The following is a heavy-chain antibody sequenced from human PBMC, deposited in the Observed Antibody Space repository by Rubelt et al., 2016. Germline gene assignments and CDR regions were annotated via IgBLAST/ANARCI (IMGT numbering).Heavy chain of an antibody. CDR2: IDPSDSYT. CDR3: ARGWKYQLLIDY. CDR1: GYSFTSYW. Sequence: EVQLVQSGAEVKKPGESLRISCKGSGYSFTSYWISWVRQMPGKGLEWMGRIDPSDSYTNYSPSFKAQVTTSAAKSISTAYLQWSSLKASDTAMYYCARGWKYQLLIDYWGQGTLVTVSS. V-gene: IGHV5-10-1*03. J-gene: IGHJ4*02. D-gene: IGHD2-2*01.